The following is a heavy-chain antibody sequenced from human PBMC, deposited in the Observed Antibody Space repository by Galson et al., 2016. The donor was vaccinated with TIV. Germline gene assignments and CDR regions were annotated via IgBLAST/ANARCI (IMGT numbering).Heavy chain of an antibody. V-gene: IGHV1-69*10. CDR3: HVVLTSGDSYGLDV. Sequence: SVKVSCKASGGTFHKYTISWVRQAPGQGLEWMGGIVPILGMTNYAEKFQGRVTITADRSTSTAYMELSSLRSEDTAVYYSHVVLTSGDSYGLDVWGQGTTVTVSS. D-gene: IGHD3-22*01. J-gene: IGHJ6*02. CDR2: IVPILGMT. CDR1: GGTFHKYT.